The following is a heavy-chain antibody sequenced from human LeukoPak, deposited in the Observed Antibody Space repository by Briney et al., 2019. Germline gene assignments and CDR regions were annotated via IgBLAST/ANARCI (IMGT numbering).Heavy chain of an antibody. D-gene: IGHD3-22*01. Sequence: PGGSLRLSCAASGFTVSSNYMSWVRQAPGKGLEWVSVIYSGGSTYYADSVKGRFTISRDNSKNTLYLQMNSLRAEDTAVYYCARDYYDSSGYGPFGYWGQGTLVTVSS. CDR2: IYSGGST. J-gene: IGHJ4*02. CDR3: ARDYYDSSGYGPFGY. CDR1: GFTVSSNY. V-gene: IGHV3-66*01.